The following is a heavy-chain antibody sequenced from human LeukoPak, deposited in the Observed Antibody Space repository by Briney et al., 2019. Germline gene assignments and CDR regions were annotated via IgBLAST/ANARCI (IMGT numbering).Heavy chain of an antibody. D-gene: IGHD5-18*01. Sequence: SETLSLTCTVAGYSISSGYYWGWIRQPPGKGREWIGSIYHSGSTYYNPSLKSRVTISVDTSKNQPSLKLSSVTAADTAVYYCARAWIQLWYYFDYWGQGTLVTVSS. J-gene: IGHJ4*02. CDR2: IYHSGST. CDR3: ARAWIQLWYYFDY. V-gene: IGHV4-38-2*02. CDR1: GYSISSGYY.